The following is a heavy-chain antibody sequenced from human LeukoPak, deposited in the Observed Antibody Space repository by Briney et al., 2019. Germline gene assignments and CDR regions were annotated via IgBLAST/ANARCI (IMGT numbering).Heavy chain of an antibody. CDR3: AKMGRKSTSCYKVCYFDY. V-gene: IGHV3-23*01. CDR2: ISGSGGST. D-gene: IGHD2-2*02. Sequence: PGGSLRLSCAASGFTFSSYAMGWVRQAPGKGLEWVSAISGSGGSTYYADSVKGRFTISRDNSKNTLYLQMNSLRAEDTAVYYCAKMGRKSTSCYKVCYFDYWGQGTLVTVSS. CDR1: GFTFSSYA. J-gene: IGHJ4*02.